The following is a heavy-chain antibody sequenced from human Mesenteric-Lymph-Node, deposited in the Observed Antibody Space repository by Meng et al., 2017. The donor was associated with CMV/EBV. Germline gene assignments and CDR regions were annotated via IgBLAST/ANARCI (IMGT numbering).Heavy chain of an antibody. Sequence: SETLSLTCNVSGGSVISSSYFWTWIRQPPGKGLAWIGSILYSGTTTYNPSLKSRVTISVDTSKNQFSLRLNFVTAADTAVYYCARVSSGNYYFDYWGQGTLVTVSS. J-gene: IGHJ4*02. CDR3: ARVSSGNYYFDY. V-gene: IGHV4-61*01. D-gene: IGHD1-26*01. CDR1: GGSVISSSYF. CDR2: ILYSGTT.